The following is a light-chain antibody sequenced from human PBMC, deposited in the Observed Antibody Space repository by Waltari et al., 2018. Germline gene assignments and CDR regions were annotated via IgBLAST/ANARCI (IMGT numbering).Light chain of an antibody. Sequence: QVVLTQSPSASASLGASVKLTCTLSSGHSSYAIAWHQQQPEKGPRYLMKVSSAGSHQKGDAIPDRFAGSSSGTERYLTISSVQSEDEADYYCQTWDTGTHVVFGGGTKLTVL. CDR3: QTWDTGTHVV. V-gene: IGLV4-69*01. J-gene: IGLJ2*01. CDR1: SGHSSYA. CDR2: VSSAGSH.